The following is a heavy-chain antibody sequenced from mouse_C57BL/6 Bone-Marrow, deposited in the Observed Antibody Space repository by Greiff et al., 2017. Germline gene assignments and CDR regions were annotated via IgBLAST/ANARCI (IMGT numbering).Heavy chain of an antibody. CDR3: ERYYGSSYWYFDV. D-gene: IGHD1-1*01. Sequence: QVQLQQSGAELARPGASVTMSCKASGCTFTSYTMHWVKQRPGQGLEWIGYINTSSGYPKYNQKFKDKATLTADKSSSTAYMQLSSMTSEDSAVYYSERYYGSSYWYFDVWGTETTVTDSS. CDR1: GCTFTSYT. CDR2: INTSSGYP. J-gene: IGHJ1*03. V-gene: IGHV1-4*01.